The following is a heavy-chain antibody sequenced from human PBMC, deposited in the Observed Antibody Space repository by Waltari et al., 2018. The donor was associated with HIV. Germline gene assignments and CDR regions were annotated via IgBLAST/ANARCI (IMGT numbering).Heavy chain of an antibody. D-gene: IGHD2-2*01. CDR3: ARSKYQRLLDHYYYGMDV. Sequence: QVQLVQSGAEVKKPGASVKVSCKASGYTFTSYGISWVRQAPGQGLEWMGWINDYNGNTNYAQKLQGRVTMTTDTSTSTAYMELRSLRSDDPAVYYCARSKYQRLLDHYYYGMDVWGQGTTVTVSS. V-gene: IGHV1-18*01. CDR1: GYTFTSYG. J-gene: IGHJ6*02. CDR2: INDYNGNT.